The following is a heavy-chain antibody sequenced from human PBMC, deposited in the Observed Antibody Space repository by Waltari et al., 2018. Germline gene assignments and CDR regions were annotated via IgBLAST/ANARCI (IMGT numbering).Heavy chain of an antibody. J-gene: IGHJ4*02. D-gene: IGHD6-13*01. Sequence: QVQLQQWGAGLLKPSETLSLTCAVYGGSFSGYYWSWIRQPPGKGLEWIGEINHSGSTHYNPSLKSRVTISVDTSKNQFSLKLSSVTAADTAVYYCAREGYSSSQGYWGQGTLVTVSS. CDR1: GGSFSGYY. V-gene: IGHV4-34*01. CDR2: INHSGST. CDR3: AREGYSSSQGY.